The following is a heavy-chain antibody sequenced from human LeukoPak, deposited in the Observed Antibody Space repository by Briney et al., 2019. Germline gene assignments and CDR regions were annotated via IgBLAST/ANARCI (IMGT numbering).Heavy chain of an antibody. J-gene: IGHJ5*02. D-gene: IGHD2-2*01. V-gene: IGHV4-30-4*01. CDR1: GFSISSGHHY. CDR2: IYYSGST. CDR3: AVYCSSTSCIRGSFDP. Sequence: SQTLSLTCTVSGFSISSGHHYWRSIRQPPGKVLEWIACIYYSGSTYYNPSLKSRVTISVDTSKNQFSLKLSSVTAADRAVYYCAVYCSSTSCIRGSFDPWGQGTLVTVSS.